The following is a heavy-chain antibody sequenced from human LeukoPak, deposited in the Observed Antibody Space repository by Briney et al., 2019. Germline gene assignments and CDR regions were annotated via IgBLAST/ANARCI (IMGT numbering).Heavy chain of an antibody. D-gene: IGHD6-19*01. J-gene: IGHJ5*02. CDR2: ISAYNGNT. CDR1: GYTFTSYG. Sequence: ASVKVSCKASGYTFTSYGISWVRQAPGQGLEWMGWISAYNGNTNYARKPQGRVTMTTDTSTSTAYMELRSLRSDDTAVYYCARDNDSSGWYLNNWFDPWGQGTLVTVSS. CDR3: ARDNDSSGWYLNNWFDP. V-gene: IGHV1-18*01.